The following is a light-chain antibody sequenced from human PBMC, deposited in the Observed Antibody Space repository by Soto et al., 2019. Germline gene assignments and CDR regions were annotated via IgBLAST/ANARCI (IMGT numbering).Light chain of an antibody. CDR3: SSYTSRSTVV. V-gene: IGLV2-14*03. Sequence: QSALTQPASVCGSPGQSITISCTGTSSDVGGFDRVSWYQQHPGKAPRLMIFDVSNRPSGISHRFSGSKSGNTASLTISGLLAEDEADYFCSSYTSRSTVVFGGGTKLTVL. CDR1: SSDVGGFDR. J-gene: IGLJ2*01. CDR2: DVS.